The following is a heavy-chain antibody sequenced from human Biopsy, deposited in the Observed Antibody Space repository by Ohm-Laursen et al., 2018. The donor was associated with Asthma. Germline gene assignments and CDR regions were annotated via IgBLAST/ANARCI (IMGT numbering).Heavy chain of an antibody. V-gene: IGHV3-33*01. CDR2: IWYDGINK. J-gene: IGHJ4*02. CDR1: GFSFSSYA. Sequence: SLRLSCSASGFSFSSYAMHWVRQAPGKGLEWLALIWYDGINKFYADSVKGRITVSRDLSKSTLYLQINSLRADDTAVYYCARDFGNRYSETHLEYWGQGTLVTVSS. CDR3: ARDFGNRYSETHLEY. D-gene: IGHD3-10*01.